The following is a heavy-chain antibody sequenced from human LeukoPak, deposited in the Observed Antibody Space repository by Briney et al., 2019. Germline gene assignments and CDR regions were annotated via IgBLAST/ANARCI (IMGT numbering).Heavy chain of an antibody. CDR2: ISSSSSYI. Sequence: PGGSLRLSCAASGLTFSSYSMNWVRQAPGKGLEWVSSISSSSSYIYYADSVKGRFTISRDNAKNSLYLQMNSLRAEDTAVYYCARDFYPVATTGNDYWGQGTLVTVSS. CDR1: GLTFSSYS. J-gene: IGHJ4*02. CDR3: ARDFYPVATTGNDY. D-gene: IGHD5-12*01. V-gene: IGHV3-21*01.